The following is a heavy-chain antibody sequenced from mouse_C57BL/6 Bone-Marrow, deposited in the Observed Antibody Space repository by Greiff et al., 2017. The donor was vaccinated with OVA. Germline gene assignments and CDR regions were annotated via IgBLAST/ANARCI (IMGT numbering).Heavy chain of an antibody. CDR3: ARAYDYDGGHYFDD. V-gene: IGHV1-81*01. CDR1: GYTFTSYG. CDR2: IYPRSGNT. Sequence: QVQLKQSGAELARPGASVKLSCKASGYTFTSYGISWVKQRTGQGLEWIGEIYPRSGNTYYNEKFKGKATLTADKSSSTAYMELRSLTSEDSAVYFCARAYDYDGGHYFDDWGQGTTLTVSS. D-gene: IGHD2-4*01. J-gene: IGHJ2*01.